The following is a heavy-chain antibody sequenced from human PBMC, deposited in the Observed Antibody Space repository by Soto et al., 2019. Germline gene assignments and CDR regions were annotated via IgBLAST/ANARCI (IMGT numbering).Heavy chain of an antibody. CDR1: GFTVSSNY. Sequence: PGGSLRLSCAASGFTVSSNYMSWVRQAPGKGLEWVSVIYSGGSTYYADSVKGRFTISRDNSKNTLYLQMNSPRAEDTAVYYCARDRTGLGGMDVWGQGTTVTVSS. CDR3: ARDRTGLGGMDV. D-gene: IGHD3-16*01. J-gene: IGHJ6*02. CDR2: IYSGGST. V-gene: IGHV3-53*01.